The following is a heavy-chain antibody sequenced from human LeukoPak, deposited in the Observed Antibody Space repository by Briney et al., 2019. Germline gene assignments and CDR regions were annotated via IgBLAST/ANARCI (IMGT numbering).Heavy chain of an antibody. CDR2: INPNSGGT. J-gene: IGHJ4*02. CDR3: ARTYYYDSSGYLGLDY. CDR1: GYTFTGYY. V-gene: IGHV1-2*04. D-gene: IGHD3-22*01. Sequence: ASVKVSCKASGYTFTGYYMHWVRQAPGQGLEWMGWINPNSGGTNYAQKFQGWVTMTRDTSISTAYMELSRLRSDDTAVYYCARTYYYDSSGYLGLDYWGQGTLVTVSS.